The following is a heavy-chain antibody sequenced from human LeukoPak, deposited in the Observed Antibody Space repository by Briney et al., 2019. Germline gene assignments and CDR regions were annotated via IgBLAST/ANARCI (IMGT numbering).Heavy chain of an antibody. J-gene: IGHJ6*02. V-gene: IGHV3-7*01. D-gene: IGHD3-16*01. CDR3: ARDGGIIRFGGQDV. Sequence: TGGSLRLSCAASGFTFSSYWVSWVRQAPGKGLEWVANMNRDGSEKNYVDSIKGRFTISRDNAANSLYLQMNSLRVEDTAVYYCARDGGIIRFGGQDVWGQGTTVIVS. CDR1: GFTFSSYW. CDR2: MNRDGSEK.